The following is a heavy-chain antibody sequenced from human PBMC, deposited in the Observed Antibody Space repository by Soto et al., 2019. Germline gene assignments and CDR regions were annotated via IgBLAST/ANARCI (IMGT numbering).Heavy chain of an antibody. CDR2: ISAYNGNT. Sequence: ASVKVSCKASGYTFTSYGISWVRQAPGQGLEWMGWISAYNGNTNYAQKLQGRVTMTTDTSTSTAYMELRSLRSDDTAVYYCARGRGVLRFLEWLPDPDYYYYGMDVRGQGTTVTVSS. V-gene: IGHV1-18*01. J-gene: IGHJ6*02. CDR1: GYTFTSYG. D-gene: IGHD3-3*01. CDR3: ARGRGVLRFLEWLPDPDYYYYGMDV.